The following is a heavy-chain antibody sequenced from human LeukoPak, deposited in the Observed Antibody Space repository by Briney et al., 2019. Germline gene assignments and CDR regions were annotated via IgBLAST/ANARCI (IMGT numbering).Heavy chain of an antibody. D-gene: IGHD6-13*01. CDR1: GFAFSTYW. J-gene: IGHJ4*02. V-gene: IGHV3-74*01. CDR2: INGDGSST. CDR3: ARAKGRSPLFDY. Sequence: GGSLRLSCAASGFAFSTYWMHWVRQAPGKGLVWVSRINGDGSSTSYADSVKGRFTISRDNAKNTLYLQMNSLRAEDTAVYYCARAKGRSPLFDYWGQGTLVTVSS.